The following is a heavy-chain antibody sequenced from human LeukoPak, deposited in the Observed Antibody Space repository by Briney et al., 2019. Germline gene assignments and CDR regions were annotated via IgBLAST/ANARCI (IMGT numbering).Heavy chain of an antibody. J-gene: IGHJ4*02. CDR2: INSDGSST. CDR3: ARDPSYYDSSGCDY. CDR1: GFTFSNYW. Sequence: GGSLRLSCAASGFTFSNYWMHWVRQAPGKGLVWVSRINSDGSSTSNADSVKGRFTISRDNAKNTLYLQMNSLGAEDTAVYYCARDPSYYDSSGCDYWGQGTLVTVSS. D-gene: IGHD3-22*01. V-gene: IGHV3-74*01.